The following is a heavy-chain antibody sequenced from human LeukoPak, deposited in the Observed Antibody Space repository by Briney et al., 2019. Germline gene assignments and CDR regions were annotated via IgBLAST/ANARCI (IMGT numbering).Heavy chain of an antibody. CDR1: GVTFGGYA. J-gene: IGHJ4*02. Sequence: AAAPILLCAASGVTFGGYAMHWVRQAPGKGLKYGSAISNYGGGTYYAHSVKGRFTISRDNSKNTLYLKLGTVTAEDMAVYYCARGTGVAAAGMRQFTYWGQGSLVTVSS. V-gene: IGHV3-64*01. D-gene: IGHD6-13*01. CDR3: ARGTGVAAAGMRQFTY. CDR2: ISNYGGGT.